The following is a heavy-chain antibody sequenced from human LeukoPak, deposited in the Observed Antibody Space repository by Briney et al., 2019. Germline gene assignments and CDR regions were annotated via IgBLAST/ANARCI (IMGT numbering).Heavy chain of an antibody. CDR1: GCTFSSYA. J-gene: IGHJ4*02. CDR3: ARDRSQRAYSYGPDGE. V-gene: IGHV3-30*04. D-gene: IGHD5-18*01. CDR2: ISNDGSNK. Sequence: GGPLRLSCAASGCTFSSYAMHWVRQAPGKGLEGAAVISNDGSNKFYADSVKGRFTISRDNSKNTLFLQMNSLRAEDTAVYYCARDRSQRAYSYGPDGEWGQGTLVTVSS.